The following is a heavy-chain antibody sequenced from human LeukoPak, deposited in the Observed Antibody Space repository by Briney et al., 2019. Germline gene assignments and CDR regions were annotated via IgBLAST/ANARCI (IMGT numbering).Heavy chain of an antibody. CDR3: ARGAYDSSGYSLDPEYFRH. D-gene: IGHD3-22*01. Sequence: ASVKVSCKASGYTFTSYGISWVRQAPGQGLEWMGWISAYNGNTNYAQKLQGRVTMTTDTSTSTAYMELRSLRSDDTAVYYCARGAYDSSGYSLDPEYFRHWGQGTLVTVSS. V-gene: IGHV1-18*01. CDR2: ISAYNGNT. CDR1: GYTFTSYG. J-gene: IGHJ1*01.